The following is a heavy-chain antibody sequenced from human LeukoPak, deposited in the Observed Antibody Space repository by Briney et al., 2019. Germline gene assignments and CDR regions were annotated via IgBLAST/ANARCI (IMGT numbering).Heavy chain of an antibody. CDR3: AKGIAVAGVFDY. V-gene: IGHV3-23*01. J-gene: IGHJ4*02. CDR1: GFTFSSYA. Sequence: PGGSLRLSCAASGFTFSSYAMSWVRQAPGKGLEWVSAISGSGGSTYYADSVKGRFTISRDNSKNTLYLQMNSLRAEDTAAYYCAKGIAVAGVFDYWGQGTLVTVSS. CDR2: ISGSGGST. D-gene: IGHD6-19*01.